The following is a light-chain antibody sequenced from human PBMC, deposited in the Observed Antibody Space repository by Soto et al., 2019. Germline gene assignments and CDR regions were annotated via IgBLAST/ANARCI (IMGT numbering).Light chain of an antibody. CDR1: SGHSNYA. CDR2: LNSDGSH. V-gene: IGLV4-69*01. CDR3: QTGVTDFSVV. J-gene: IGLJ2*01. Sequence: QSVLTQSPSASASLGASVKLTCTLSSGHSNYAIAWHQQQPEKGPRYLMKLNSDGSHNKGDGIPDRFSGSSSGAERYLTIPALRCEDEADYYCQTGVTDFSVVFGGGTRVTAL.